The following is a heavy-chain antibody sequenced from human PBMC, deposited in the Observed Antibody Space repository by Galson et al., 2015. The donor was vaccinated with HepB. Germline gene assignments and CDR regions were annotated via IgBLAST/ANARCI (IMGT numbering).Heavy chain of an antibody. D-gene: IGHD4-17*01. Sequence: SLRLPCAASGFTFSSYWMHWVRQAPGKGLVWVSRINSDGSSTSYADSVKGRFTISRDNAKNTLYLQMNSLRAEDTAVYYCARDPVDYGDFLDYYYGMDVWGQGTTVTVSS. J-gene: IGHJ6*02. CDR1: GFTFSSYW. CDR2: INSDGSST. CDR3: ARDPVDYGDFLDYYYGMDV. V-gene: IGHV3-74*01.